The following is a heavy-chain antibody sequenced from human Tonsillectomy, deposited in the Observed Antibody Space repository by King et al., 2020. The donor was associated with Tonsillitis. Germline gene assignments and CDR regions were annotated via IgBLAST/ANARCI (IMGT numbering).Heavy chain of an antibody. Sequence: VQLVESGGGLVKPGGSLRLSCAASGFTFSDYYMSWFRQAPGKGLECLSYISGSSTDTNYADSVKGRFTISRDNAKNSLFPQMDSLRAEDTAVYYCARPTRMPDSWGQGTLVTVSS. CDR3: ARPTRMPDS. D-gene: IGHD1-1*01. V-gene: IGHV3-11*06. CDR2: ISGSSTDT. J-gene: IGHJ5*01. CDR1: GFTFSDYY.